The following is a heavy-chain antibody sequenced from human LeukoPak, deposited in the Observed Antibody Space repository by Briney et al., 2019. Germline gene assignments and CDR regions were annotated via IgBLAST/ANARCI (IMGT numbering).Heavy chain of an antibody. Sequence: SETLSLTCAVYGGSFSGYYWSWIRQPPGKGLEWIGEINHSGSTNYNPSLKSRVTISVDTSKNQFSLKLSSVTAADTAVYYCARRDYGYFDYWGQGTLVTVSS. V-gene: IGHV4-34*01. CDR2: INHSGST. CDR1: GGSFSGYY. D-gene: IGHD4-17*01. J-gene: IGHJ4*02. CDR3: ARRDYGYFDY.